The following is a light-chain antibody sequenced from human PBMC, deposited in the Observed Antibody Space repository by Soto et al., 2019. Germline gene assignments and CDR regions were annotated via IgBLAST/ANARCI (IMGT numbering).Light chain of an antibody. CDR3: QQFGSSSYT. J-gene: IGKJ2*01. V-gene: IGKV3-20*01. CDR2: AAS. Sequence: EIVLTQSPGALSLSPGERATLSCRASQSVSSSYVAWYQQKPGQAPRLLISAASSRATGIPDRFSGSGSGTDFNLTISRLEPEDCAVYYCQQFGSSSYTFGQGTKMEIK. CDR1: QSVSSSY.